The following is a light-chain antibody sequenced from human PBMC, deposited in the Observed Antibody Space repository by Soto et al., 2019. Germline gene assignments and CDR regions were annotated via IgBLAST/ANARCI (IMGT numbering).Light chain of an antibody. CDR3: QHMRT. J-gene: IGKJ1*01. Sequence: DIQMTQSPSTLSASIGDRVTITCRASQNINNWIAWYQQKPGKAPKFLIYDASTLESGVPSRFSGSGFGTEFSLTISSLQPDDFGSYYCQHMRTFGQGTKL. CDR2: DAS. V-gene: IGKV1-5*01. CDR1: QNINNW.